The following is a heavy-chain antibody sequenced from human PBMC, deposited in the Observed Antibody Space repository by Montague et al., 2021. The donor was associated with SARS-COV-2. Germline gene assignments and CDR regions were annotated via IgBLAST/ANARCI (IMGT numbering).Heavy chain of an antibody. V-gene: IGHV6-1*01. CDR3: TSGREGNYNVMDV. Sequence: CAISGDSVSSNSATWSWVRQSPSSGLEWLGRTYYRSKWYNDYAVSVRGRVTINPDASKNQFSLQLNSVTPEDTAIYYSTSGREGNYNVMDVWGQGTTVTVSS. J-gene: IGHJ6*02. CDR2: TYYRSKWYN. CDR1: GDSVSSNSAT. D-gene: IGHD1-1*01.